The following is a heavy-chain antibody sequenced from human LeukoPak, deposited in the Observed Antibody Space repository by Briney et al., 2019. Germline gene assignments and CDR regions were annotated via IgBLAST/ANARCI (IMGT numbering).Heavy chain of an antibody. CDR1: GGSFSGYY. CDR3: ARDYARNDLGY. Sequence: SETLSLTCAVYGGSFSGYYWSWIRQPPGKGLEWIGYIYYSGSTNYNPSLKSRVTISVDTSKNQFSLKLSSVTAADTAVYYCARDYARNDLGYWGQGTLVTVSS. D-gene: IGHD1-14*01. V-gene: IGHV4-59*01. J-gene: IGHJ4*02. CDR2: IYYSGST.